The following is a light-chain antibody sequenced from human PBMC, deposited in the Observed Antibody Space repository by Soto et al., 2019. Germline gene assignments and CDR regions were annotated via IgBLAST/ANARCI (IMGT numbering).Light chain of an antibody. CDR3: GSYTASIYD. CDR1: SSDVGGYKF. V-gene: IGLV2-14*01. CDR2: EVS. Sequence: QSALTQPASVSGSPGQSITISCTGTSSDVGGYKFVSWYQQHPGKAPKLMIYEVSNRTSGVSSRFSGSKSGNTASLTISGLQAEDEADYCCGSYTASIYDFATGTKVTV. J-gene: IGLJ1*01.